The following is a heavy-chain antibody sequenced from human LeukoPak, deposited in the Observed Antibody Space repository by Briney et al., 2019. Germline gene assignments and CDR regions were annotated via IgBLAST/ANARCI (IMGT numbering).Heavy chain of an antibody. CDR2: ISDSGSST. Sequence: PGGSLRLSCAASRFSFSSFAMSWVRQAPGKGLEWVSSISDSGSSTYYADSVKGRFNISRDNSRNTLYLEMNSLRAEDTAVYYCARDGGVYSSGWFDYWGQGTLVTVSS. CDR1: RFSFSSFA. J-gene: IGHJ4*02. CDR3: ARDGGVYSSGWFDY. V-gene: IGHV3-23*01. D-gene: IGHD6-19*01.